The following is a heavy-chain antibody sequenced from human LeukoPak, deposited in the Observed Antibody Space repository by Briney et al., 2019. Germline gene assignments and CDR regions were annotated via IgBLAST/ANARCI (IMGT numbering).Heavy chain of an antibody. J-gene: IGHJ3*02. CDR2: IYYSGST. CDR3: AREGPLDAFDI. Sequence: SQTLSLTCTVSGGSISSGDYYWSWIRQPPGKGLEWIGYIYYSGSTYYNPSPKSRVTISVDTSKNQFSLKLSSVTAADTAVYYCAREGPLDAFDIWGQGTMVTVSS. CDR1: GGSISSGDYY. V-gene: IGHV4-30-4*01.